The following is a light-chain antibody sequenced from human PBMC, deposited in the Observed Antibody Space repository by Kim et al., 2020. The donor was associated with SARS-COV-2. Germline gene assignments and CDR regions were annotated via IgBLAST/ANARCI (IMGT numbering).Light chain of an antibody. CDR1: DIGDYDY. CDR3: SSYTGGTTLRV. Sequence: QSALTQPASVSGFSGQSITISCTGSDIGDYDYASWYQQHPGRAPKLLICDVTKRPSGVSNRFSGSKSGNTAHLTISGLQAEDEADYYCSSYTGGTTLRVFGTGTQLTVL. V-gene: IGLV2-14*01. CDR2: DVT. J-gene: IGLJ1*01.